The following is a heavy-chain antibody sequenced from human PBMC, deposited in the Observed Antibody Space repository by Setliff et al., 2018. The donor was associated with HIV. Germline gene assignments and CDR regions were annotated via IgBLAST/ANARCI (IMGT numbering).Heavy chain of an antibody. J-gene: IGHJ4*02. V-gene: IGHV4-59*11. D-gene: IGHD2-15*01. CDR2: VHYSGTT. Sequence: PSETLSLTCTVSGGSSSSHYWSWIRQPPGQGLEWIGCVHYSGTTNYNPSLKSRVTISGDASNNQFSLELRSMTAADTAVYYCARENGDCSGGACYFMLDSWGQGTRVTVSS. CDR3: ARENGDCSGGACYFMLDS. CDR1: GGSSSSHY.